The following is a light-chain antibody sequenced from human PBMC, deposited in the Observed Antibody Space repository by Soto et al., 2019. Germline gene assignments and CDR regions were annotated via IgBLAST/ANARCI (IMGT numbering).Light chain of an antibody. CDR2: DVT. Sequence: QSALTQPASVSGSPGQSITISCTGTSSDVGGYHYVSWYQHRPGEAPKLMIYDVTHRPSGVSNRFSGSKSGNTASLTISGLQAEDEADYYCNSYTSSSTLVVFGGGTKLTVL. V-gene: IGLV2-14*03. CDR3: NSYTSSSTLVV. CDR1: SSDVGGYHY. J-gene: IGLJ2*01.